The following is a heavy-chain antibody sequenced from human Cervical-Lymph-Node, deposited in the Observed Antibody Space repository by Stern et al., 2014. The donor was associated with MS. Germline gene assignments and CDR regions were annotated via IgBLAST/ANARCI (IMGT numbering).Heavy chain of an antibody. CDR2: THRSGST. J-gene: IGHJ4*02. D-gene: IGHD4-17*01. V-gene: IGHV4-38-2*02. CDR3: ARWGYGDYEADY. Sequence: QVQLVESGPRLVKPSETLSLTCSVSPYSISSGYYWAWIRPSQGKGLEWIGTTHRSGSTYYNPSLKSRVTISADTSKNQFFLMLTSVAAADTAVYYCARWGYGDYEADYWGQGTLVTVSS. CDR1: PYSISSGYY.